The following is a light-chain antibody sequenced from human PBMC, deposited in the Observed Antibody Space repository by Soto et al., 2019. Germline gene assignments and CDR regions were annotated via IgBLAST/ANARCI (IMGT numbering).Light chain of an antibody. J-gene: IGKJ1*01. Sequence: DIQMTQSPSTRSASVGDRVTITCRASQTISSWLAWYQQKPGKAPKLLIYDASSLESGVPSRFSGSGSGTDFSLTISRLEPEDFAVYYCQQYGSTRWTFGQGTKVDI. V-gene: IGKV1-5*01. CDR1: QTISSW. CDR3: QQYGSTRWT. CDR2: DAS.